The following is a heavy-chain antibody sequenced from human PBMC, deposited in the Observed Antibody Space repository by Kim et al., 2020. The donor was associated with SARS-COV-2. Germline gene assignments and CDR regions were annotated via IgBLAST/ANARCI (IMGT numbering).Heavy chain of an antibody. CDR3: ARSGNYYGY. Sequence: SDNYYVYSVKGRFTISRDNAKNSLYLQMTSLRAEDTVVYFCARSGNYYGYWGQGTLVTVSS. D-gene: IGHD3-10*01. V-gene: IGHV3-7*01. CDR2: SDN. J-gene: IGHJ4*02.